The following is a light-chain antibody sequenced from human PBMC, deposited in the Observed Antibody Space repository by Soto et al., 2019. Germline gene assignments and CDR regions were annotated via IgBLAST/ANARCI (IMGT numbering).Light chain of an antibody. CDR3: SSFTSSNTYV. Sequence: QSVLTQPPSVSGSPGQSVTISCSGTSSDVGNYNRVSWYQQPPGTAPKLMIYDVSNRPSGVGDRFSGSKSGNTAYLTISGLQAEGEADYYCSSFTSSNTYVFGTGTKDTDL. CDR2: DVS. CDR1: SSDVGNYNR. J-gene: IGLJ1*01. V-gene: IGLV2-18*02.